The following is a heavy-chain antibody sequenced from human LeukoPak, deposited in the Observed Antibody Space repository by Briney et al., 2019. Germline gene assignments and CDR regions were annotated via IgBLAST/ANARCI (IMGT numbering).Heavy chain of an antibody. CDR1: GFTFSNFA. D-gene: IGHD6-13*01. CDR2: IVGSSST. Sequence: GGSLRLSCAASGFTFSNFAMPWVRQAPGKGLEWVSSIVGSSSTYYADSLKGRFTISRDNANNSLYLQMNSLRAEDTAVYYCARIGAGSSRDYWGQGTLVTVSS. CDR3: ARIGAGSSRDY. V-gene: IGHV3-21*01. J-gene: IGHJ4*02.